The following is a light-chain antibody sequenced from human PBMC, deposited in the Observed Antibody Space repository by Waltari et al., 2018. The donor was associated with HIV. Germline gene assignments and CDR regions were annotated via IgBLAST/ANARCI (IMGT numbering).Light chain of an antibody. J-gene: IGLJ3*02. CDR2: EVS. CDR3: SSYAGSNWV. Sequence: QSPLTQPPSASGSPGQSVTISCTGTSSDVGGYNYVSWYQQHPGKAPKFIIYEVSKRPSGVPDRFSGSKSGNTASLTVSGLQAEDEADYYCSSYAGSNWVFGGGTKLTVL. CDR1: SSDVGGYNY. V-gene: IGLV2-8*01.